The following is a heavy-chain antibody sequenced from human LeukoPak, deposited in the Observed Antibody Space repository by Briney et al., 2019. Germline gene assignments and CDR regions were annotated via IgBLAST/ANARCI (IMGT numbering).Heavy chain of an antibody. CDR3: ARIPYYDSSGYYYEPINYFDY. Sequence: GASVKVSCKASGGTFSSYAISWVRQAPGQGLEWMGRITPILGIANYAQKFQGRVTITADKSTSTAYMELSSLRSEDTAVYYCARIPYYDSSGYYYEPINYFDYWGQGTLVTVSS. J-gene: IGHJ4*02. CDR2: ITPILGIA. CDR1: GGTFSSYA. D-gene: IGHD3-22*01. V-gene: IGHV1-69*04.